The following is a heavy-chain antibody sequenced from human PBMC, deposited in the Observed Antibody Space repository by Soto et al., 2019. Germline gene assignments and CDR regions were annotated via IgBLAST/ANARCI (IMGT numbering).Heavy chain of an antibody. V-gene: IGHV1-3*01. CDR1: GYTFTSYA. CDR2: INAGNGDT. CDR3: ARDVGGMDV. D-gene: IGHD1-26*01. Sequence: ASVKVSCKASGYTFTSYAIHWVRQAPGQSLEWMGWINAGNGDTKYSQNFQGRLSITRDTSAGTAYMELSSLRFEDTAVYYCARDVGGMDVWGQGTTVTVSS. J-gene: IGHJ6*02.